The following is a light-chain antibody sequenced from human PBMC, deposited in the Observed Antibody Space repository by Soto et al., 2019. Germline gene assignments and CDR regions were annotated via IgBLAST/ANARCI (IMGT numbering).Light chain of an antibody. V-gene: IGKV3D-15*01. J-gene: IGKJ4*01. Sequence: EIVMTQSPATLSVSPGERATLSCRASQSVNSNLAWYQQKPAQAPRLLIYGASTRATGTPARFSGSGSGTEFPLTISSLQSEDFAVYYCQQHSNWPITFGGGTKVEIK. CDR2: GAS. CDR1: QSVNSN. CDR3: QQHSNWPIT.